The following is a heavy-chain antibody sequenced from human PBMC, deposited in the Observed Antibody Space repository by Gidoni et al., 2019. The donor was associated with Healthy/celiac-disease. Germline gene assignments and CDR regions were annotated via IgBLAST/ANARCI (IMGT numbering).Heavy chain of an antibody. J-gene: IGHJ6*02. V-gene: IGHV3-21*01. CDR1: GFTFRRYS. CDR3: ARDSGLGTVVTPHYGMDV. D-gene: IGHD2-21*02. CDR2: ISSSSSYR. Sequence: EVQLVESGGGLVKPGGSLRLSCAASGFTFRRYSLNWVRQAPGKGLEWVSSISSSSSYRDYADSVKGRFTISRDNAKNSLYLQMNSLRAEDTAVYYCARDSGLGTVVTPHYGMDVWGQGTTVTVSS.